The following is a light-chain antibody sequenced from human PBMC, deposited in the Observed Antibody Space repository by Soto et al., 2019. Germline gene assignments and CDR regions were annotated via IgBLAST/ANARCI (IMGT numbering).Light chain of an antibody. J-gene: IGKJ5*01. Sequence: DIQRTQSPSTLSGSVGDRFTITCLASQTISSWLAWYQQKPGKAPKLLIYKASTLKSGVTSRFSGSGSGTEFTLTISSLQPDDFATYYCQQADTFPITFGPGTRLEIK. CDR1: QTISSW. V-gene: IGKV1-5*03. CDR3: QQADTFPIT. CDR2: KAS.